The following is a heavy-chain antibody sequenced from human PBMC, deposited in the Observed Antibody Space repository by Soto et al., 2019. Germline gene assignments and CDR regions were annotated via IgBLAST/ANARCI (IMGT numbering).Heavy chain of an antibody. CDR1: GGSISSGDYC. J-gene: IGHJ5*02. V-gene: IGHV4-30-4*01. CDR2: ISYSTST. CDR3: ADGFCGSGRCHWFDP. Sequence: PSETLSLTCSVSGGSISSGDYCFICLRQPPGKGLECIGYISYSTSTLYNPSLKSRLTISVETSKNQFSLKLSSVTAADTAVYFCADGFCGSGRCHWFDPWGQGTLVTVSS. D-gene: IGHD2-21*01.